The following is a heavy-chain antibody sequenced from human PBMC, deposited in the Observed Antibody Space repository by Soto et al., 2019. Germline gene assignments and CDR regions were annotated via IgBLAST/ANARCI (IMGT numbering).Heavy chain of an antibody. J-gene: IGHJ4*02. CDR1: GFTFSDSY. D-gene: IGHD2-15*01. V-gene: IGHV3-11*06. CDR2: ISSTSSFT. Sequence: QVQLVESGGGLVKPGGSLRLSCVASGFTFSDSYMSWVRQAPGKGLEWVSYISSTSSFTDYAESVKGRFIISRDNAKNSLFLQMNSLRAEDTALYYCARRDGNNYFDFWGQGTLVSVSS. CDR3: ARRDGNNYFDF.